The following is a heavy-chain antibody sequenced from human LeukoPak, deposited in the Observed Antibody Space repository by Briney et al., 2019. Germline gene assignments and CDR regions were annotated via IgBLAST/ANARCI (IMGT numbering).Heavy chain of an antibody. CDR3: ASTARGYDSSFDY. J-gene: IGHJ4*02. CDR2: IYYSGST. CDR1: GGSISSSSYY. D-gene: IGHD5-12*01. Sequence: SETLSLTCTVSGGSISSSSYYWGWIRQPPGKGLEWIGSIYYSGSTYYNPSLKSRVTISADTSKNQFSLKLSSVTAADTAVYYCASTARGYDSSFDYWGQGTLVTVSS. V-gene: IGHV4-39*01.